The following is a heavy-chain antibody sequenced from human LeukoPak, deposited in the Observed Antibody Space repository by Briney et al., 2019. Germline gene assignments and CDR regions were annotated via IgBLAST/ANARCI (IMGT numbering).Heavy chain of an antibody. CDR2: ISGSGGST. D-gene: IGHD6-19*01. J-gene: IGHJ4*02. CDR1: GFTFSSYA. Sequence: GGSLRLSCAASGFTFSSYAISWVRQAPGKGLEWVSAISGSGGSTYYADSVKGRFTISRDNSKNTLYLQMNSLRAEDTAVYYCAKDWAVAGSSNYWGQGNLVTVSS. V-gene: IGHV3-23*01. CDR3: AKDWAVAGSSNY.